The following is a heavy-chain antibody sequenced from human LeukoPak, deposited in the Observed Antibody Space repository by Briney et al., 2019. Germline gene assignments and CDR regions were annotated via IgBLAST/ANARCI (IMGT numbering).Heavy chain of an antibody. V-gene: IGHV3-43*02. CDR2: ISGDGGST. CDR1: GFTFSTYW. Sequence: GGSLRLSCAASGFTFSTYWMHWVRQAPGKGLEWVSLISGDGGSTYYADSVKGRFTISRDNSKNSLYLQMNSLRTEDTALYYCAKVEWFGELLSYFDYWGQGTLVTVSS. D-gene: IGHD3-10*01. CDR3: AKVEWFGELLSYFDY. J-gene: IGHJ4*02.